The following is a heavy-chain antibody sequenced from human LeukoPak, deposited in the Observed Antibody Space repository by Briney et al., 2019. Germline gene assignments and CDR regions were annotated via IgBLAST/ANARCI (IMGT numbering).Heavy chain of an antibody. CDR1: GYSISSGYY. Sequence: SETLSLTCTVSGYSISSGYYWGWIRQPPGKGLEWIGSIYHSGSTYYNPSLKSRVTISVDTSKNQFSLKLSSVTAADTAVYYCARDEDWGSMSWFDPWGQGTLVTVSS. CDR2: IYHSGST. J-gene: IGHJ5*02. CDR3: ARDEDWGSMSWFDP. D-gene: IGHD7-27*01. V-gene: IGHV4-38-2*02.